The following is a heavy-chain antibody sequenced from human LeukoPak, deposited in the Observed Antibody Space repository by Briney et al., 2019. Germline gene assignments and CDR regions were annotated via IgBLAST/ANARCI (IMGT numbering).Heavy chain of an antibody. V-gene: IGHV1-69*13. Sequence: SVKVSCKASGGTFSSYAISWVRQAPGQGLEWMGGIIPIFGTANYAQKFQGRVTITADESTSTAYMELSSLRSEDTAVYYCARQYDFWSGYYTLMYYDSSGSALTFDYWGQGTLVTVSS. J-gene: IGHJ4*02. D-gene: IGHD3-3*01. CDR1: GGTFSSYA. CDR2: IIPIFGTA. CDR3: ARQYDFWSGYYTLMYYDSSGSALTFDY.